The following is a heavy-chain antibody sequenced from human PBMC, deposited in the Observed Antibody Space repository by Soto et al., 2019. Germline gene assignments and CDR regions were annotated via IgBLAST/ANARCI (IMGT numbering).Heavy chain of an antibody. CDR1: GFTFSGHW. J-gene: IGHJ5*02. V-gene: IGHV3-74*01. Sequence: EVQLVESGGGLVQPGGSLRLSCAASGFTFSGHWMHWVRQAPGKGLVWVSRIKSDGRSTSYADSVKGRFTVSRDNAKNTLYLQMNSLRAEDTAVYYGARSDWFDPWGQGTLVTVSS. CDR3: ARSDWFDP. CDR2: IKSDGRST.